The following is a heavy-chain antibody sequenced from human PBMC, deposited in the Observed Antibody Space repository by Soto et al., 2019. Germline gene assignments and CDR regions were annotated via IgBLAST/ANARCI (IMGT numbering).Heavy chain of an antibody. Sequence: ASVKVSCKASGFTFTSSAVQWVRQARGQRLEWIGWIVVGSGNTNYAQKLQERVTITRDMSTSTAYMELSSLRSEDTAVFYCAAVFVGYCSSTSCYLGGYGMDVWGQGTTVTVSS. CDR1: GFTFTSSA. D-gene: IGHD2-2*01. J-gene: IGHJ6*02. CDR3: AAVFVGYCSSTSCYLGGYGMDV. CDR2: IVVGSGNT. V-gene: IGHV1-58*01.